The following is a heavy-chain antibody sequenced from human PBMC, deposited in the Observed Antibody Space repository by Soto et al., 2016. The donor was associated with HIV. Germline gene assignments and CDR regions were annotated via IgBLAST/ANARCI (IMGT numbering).Heavy chain of an antibody. CDR3: ARRFDYYDSSTYYYERAFDI. CDR2: ITYTGNN. Sequence: QVQLAQWGAGLLKASETLSLTCAVYGESFDDHNWSWIRQPPGKGLEWIGEITYTGNNYIDPSLKSRVTMSVDTSKNQVSLKLSSVTAADTAVYYCARRFDYYDSSTYYYERAFDIWGQGTMVTVSS. CDR1: GESFDDHN. D-gene: IGHD3-22*01. V-gene: IGHV4-34*02. J-gene: IGHJ3*02.